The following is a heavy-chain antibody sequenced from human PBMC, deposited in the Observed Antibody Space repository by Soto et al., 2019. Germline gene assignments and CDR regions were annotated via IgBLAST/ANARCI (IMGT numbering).Heavy chain of an antibody. Sequence: QVQLQESGPGLVKPSQTLSLTCIVSGGSISSGDYYWSWVRQPPGKGLEWIGYIYYSGSTYYNPSLKSRVTISADTSKNQFSLKLSSVTAADTAVYYCARAKGLLTVTTSWFVPWGQGTLVTVSS. CDR1: GGSISSGDYY. J-gene: IGHJ5*02. CDR3: ARAKGLLTVTTSWFVP. V-gene: IGHV4-30-4*01. CDR2: IYYSGST. D-gene: IGHD4-17*01.